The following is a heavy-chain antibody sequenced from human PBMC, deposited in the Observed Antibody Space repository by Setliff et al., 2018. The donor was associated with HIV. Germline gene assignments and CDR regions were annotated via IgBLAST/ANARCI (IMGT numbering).Heavy chain of an antibody. Sequence: PSETLSLTCTVADGSISTGSYYWSWVRQPAGKRLEWIGRTYTSENTNYNPSLKSRVTISVDTAKNQFSLKLSSVTAADTAVYYCARTHRYCSGNSCSKVSFDSWGQGALVTGSS. CDR3: ARTHRYCSGNSCSKVSFDS. D-gene: IGHD2-2*01. J-gene: IGHJ4*02. CDR1: DGSISTGSYY. CDR2: TYTSENT. V-gene: IGHV4-61*02.